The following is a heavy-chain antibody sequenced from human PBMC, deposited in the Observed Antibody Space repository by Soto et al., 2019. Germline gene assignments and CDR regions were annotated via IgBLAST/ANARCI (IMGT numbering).Heavy chain of an antibody. V-gene: IGHV4-59*01. CDR1: GGSISSNF. CDR2: FYYTGST. Sequence: QVQLQESGPGLVKPSETLSLTCTVSGGSISSNFWSWIRQPPRKGLEWIGNFYYTGSTNYNASLKSRVTISVDTSKKQFSLKLSSVTAADTAVYYCARLQRTVTAYYYYYDMDVWGQGTTVTVSS. D-gene: IGHD2-21*02. CDR3: ARLQRTVTAYYYYYDMDV. J-gene: IGHJ6*02.